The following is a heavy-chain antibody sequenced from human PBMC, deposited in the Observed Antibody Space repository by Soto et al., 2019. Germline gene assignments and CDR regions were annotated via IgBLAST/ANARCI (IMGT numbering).Heavy chain of an antibody. J-gene: IGHJ4*02. CDR2: ISGTGGST. CDR1: GFTFSTYA. V-gene: IGHV3-23*01. CDR3: AKNWDTTSSSSSH. D-gene: IGHD6-6*01. Sequence: EVQLLESGGGLVQPGGSLRLSCAASGFTFSTYAMSWVRQAPGKGLEWVSAISGTGGSTYYADSVKGRFTISRDNSKNTLYLQMNSLRAEATAVYYCAKNWDTTSSSSSHWGQGTLGTVSS.